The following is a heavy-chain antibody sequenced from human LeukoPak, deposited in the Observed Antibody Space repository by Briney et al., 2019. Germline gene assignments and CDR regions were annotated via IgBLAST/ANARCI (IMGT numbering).Heavy chain of an antibody. CDR2: IKQDGSEK. CDR1: GFTFSSYW. CDR3: AREWTTNYYDSSGYYPNWFDP. V-gene: IGHV3-7*01. Sequence: PGGSLRLSCAASGFTFSSYWMSWVRQAPGKGLEWVANIKQDGSEKYYVDSVKGRFTISRDNAKNSLYLQVNSLRAEDTAVYYCAREWTTNYYDSSGYYPNWFDPWGQGTLVTVSS. D-gene: IGHD3-22*01. J-gene: IGHJ5*02.